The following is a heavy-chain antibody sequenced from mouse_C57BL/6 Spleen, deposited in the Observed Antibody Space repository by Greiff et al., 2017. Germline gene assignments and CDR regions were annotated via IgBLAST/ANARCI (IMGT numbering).Heavy chain of an antibody. Sequence: QVQLQQSGAELAKPGASVKLSCKASGYTFTSYWMHLVKQRPGPGLEWIGYVNPSSGYTKYNQKFKDKATLTADKSSSTAYMQLSGLTYEDSAVYYCSRGVGSSYCAMDYWGQGTSVTVSS. V-gene: IGHV1-7*01. CDR1: GYTFTSYW. D-gene: IGHD1-3*01. CDR2: VNPSSGYT. CDR3: SRGVGSSYCAMDY. J-gene: IGHJ4*01.